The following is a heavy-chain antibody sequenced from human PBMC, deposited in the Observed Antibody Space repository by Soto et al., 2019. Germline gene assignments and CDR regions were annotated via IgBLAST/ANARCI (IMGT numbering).Heavy chain of an antibody. J-gene: IGHJ4*02. V-gene: IGHV3-23*01. CDR3: AKGAFYYDSSVYYGD. CDR1: GFTFSNYA. Sequence: SLRLSCAASGFTFSNYALSWVRQAPGKGLEWVSAISGSGSSTYYADSVKGRFTISRDNSKNTLYLQMNSLRAEDTAVYYCAKGAFYYDSSVYYGDWGQGTLVTVSS. D-gene: IGHD3-22*01. CDR2: ISGSGSST.